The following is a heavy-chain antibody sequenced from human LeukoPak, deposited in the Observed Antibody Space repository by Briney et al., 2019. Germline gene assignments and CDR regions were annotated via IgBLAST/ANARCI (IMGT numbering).Heavy chain of an antibody. J-gene: IGHJ3*02. CDR2: IYYSGST. CDR1: GGSISSYY. D-gene: IGHD2-2*01. V-gene: IGHV4-59*08. CDR3: AVNIVVVPAAIETDAFDI. Sequence: SETLSLTCTVSGGSISSYYWSWIRQPPGKGLEWIGYIYYSGSTNYNPSLKSRVTISVDTSKNQFSLKLSSVTAADTAVYYCAVNIVVVPAAIETDAFDIWGQGTMVTVSS.